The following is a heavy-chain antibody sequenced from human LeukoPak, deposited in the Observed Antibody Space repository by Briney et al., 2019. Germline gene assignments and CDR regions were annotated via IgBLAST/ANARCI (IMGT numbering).Heavy chain of an antibody. CDR1: GYSISSGYY. Sequence: KTSETLSLTCTVSGYSISSGYYWGWIRQPPGKGLEWIGSIYHSGSTYYNPSLTSRVTISVDTSKNQFSLKLSSVTAADTAVYYCARAMEWELLHWFDPWGQGTLVTVSS. CDR2: IYHSGST. V-gene: IGHV4-38-2*02. J-gene: IGHJ5*02. D-gene: IGHD1-26*01. CDR3: ARAMEWELLHWFDP.